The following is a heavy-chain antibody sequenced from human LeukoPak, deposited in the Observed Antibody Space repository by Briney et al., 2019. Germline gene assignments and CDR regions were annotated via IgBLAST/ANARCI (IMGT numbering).Heavy chain of an antibody. Sequence: SETLSLTCTVSGDSISSGDYYWSWIRQPAGKGLEWIGRISSSGSTNYNPSLKSRVTISVDTSKNQFSLKLSSVTAADTAVYYCARGPFSLLNWGQGTLVTVSS. CDR1: GDSISSGDYY. D-gene: IGHD2-15*01. CDR3: ARGPFSLLN. V-gene: IGHV4-61*02. CDR2: ISSSGST. J-gene: IGHJ4*02.